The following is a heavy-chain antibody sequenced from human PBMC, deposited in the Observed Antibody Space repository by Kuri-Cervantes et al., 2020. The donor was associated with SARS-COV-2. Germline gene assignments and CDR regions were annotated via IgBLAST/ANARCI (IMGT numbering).Heavy chain of an antibody. CDR3: AGLYSSSWSYDY. D-gene: IGHD6-13*01. J-gene: IGHJ4*02. CDR2: IRYDGSNK. V-gene: IGHV3-30*02. CDR1: GFTFSSYG. Sequence: GESRKSSCAASGFTFSSYGMHGVRQAPGKVLEWVAFIRYDGSNKYYADSVKGRFTISRDNSKNTLYLQMNSLRAEDTAVYYCAGLYSSSWSYDYWGQGTLVTVSS.